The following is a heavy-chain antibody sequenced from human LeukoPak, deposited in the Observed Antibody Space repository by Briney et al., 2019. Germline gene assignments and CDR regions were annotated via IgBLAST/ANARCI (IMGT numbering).Heavy chain of an antibody. CDR3: ARRLSSGWYVGIDY. D-gene: IGHD6-19*01. CDR1: GGSFSGYY. CDR2: INHSGGT. V-gene: IGHV4-34*01. Sequence: PSETLSLTCAVYGGSFSGYYWSWIRQPPGKGLEWIGEINHSGGTNYNPSLKSRVTISVDTSKNQFSLKLSSVTAADTAVYYCARRLSSGWYVGIDYWGQGTLVTVSS. J-gene: IGHJ4*02.